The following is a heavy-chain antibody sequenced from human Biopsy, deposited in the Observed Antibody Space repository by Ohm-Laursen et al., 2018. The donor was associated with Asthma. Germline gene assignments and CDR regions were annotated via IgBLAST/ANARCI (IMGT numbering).Heavy chain of an antibody. V-gene: IGHV3-20*01. D-gene: IGHD6-19*01. CDR1: GFTFDDYG. CDR3: GRDMGGFGSGWFPVEF. J-gene: IGHJ4*02. CDR2: INWNGGST. Sequence: SLRLSCAASGFTFDDYGMSWVRQAPGKGLDWVSGINWNGGSTGHADSVKGRFTISRDNAKNSLYLQMSSLRAEDTALYHCGRDMGGFGSGWFPVEFWGQGTLVTVSS.